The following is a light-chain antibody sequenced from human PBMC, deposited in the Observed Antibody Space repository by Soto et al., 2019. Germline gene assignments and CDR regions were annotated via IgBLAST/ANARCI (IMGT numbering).Light chain of an antibody. Sequence: QSVLTQPASVSGSPGQSITISCTGTSSDVGGYNYVSWYQQHPGKAPKLMIYEVTNRPSGVSNRFLGSKSGNTASLTISGLQAEDEADYYCSSYTSTSTLVFGGGTKLTVL. CDR1: SSDVGGYNY. CDR2: EVT. CDR3: SSYTSTSTLV. J-gene: IGLJ3*02. V-gene: IGLV2-14*01.